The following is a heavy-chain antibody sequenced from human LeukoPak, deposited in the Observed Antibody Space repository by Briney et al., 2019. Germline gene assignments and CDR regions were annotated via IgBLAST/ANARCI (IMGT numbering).Heavy chain of an antibody. D-gene: IGHD3-16*01. Sequence: SETLSLTCTVSGDYIDTSTYFWGWIRQSPGKGLEWIGNMYYGGRIYLNPSLKSRVTLSIDTSRSQLSLKLKSVTATDTAVYYCARHKFGRGYYYYMDVWGKGTTVSVSS. CDR3: ARHKFGRGYYYYMDV. CDR1: GDYIDTSTYF. V-gene: IGHV4-39*01. CDR2: MYYGGRI. J-gene: IGHJ6*03.